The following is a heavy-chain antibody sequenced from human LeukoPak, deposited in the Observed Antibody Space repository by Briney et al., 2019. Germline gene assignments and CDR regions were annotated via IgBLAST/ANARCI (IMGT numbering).Heavy chain of an antibody. Sequence: GGSLRLSCAASGFTFSSYAMHWVRQAPGKGLEWVAVISYDGSNKYYADSVKGRFTISRDNSKNTLYLQMNRLRAEDTAVYYCAKESTVTPGNVNWFDTWGQGTLVTVSS. J-gene: IGHJ5*02. CDR2: ISYDGSNK. D-gene: IGHD4-17*01. CDR1: GFTFSSYA. CDR3: AKESTVTPGNVNWFDT. V-gene: IGHV3-30*04.